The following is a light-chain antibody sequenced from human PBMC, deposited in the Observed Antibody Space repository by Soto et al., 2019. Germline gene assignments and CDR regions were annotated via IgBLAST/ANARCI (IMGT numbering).Light chain of an antibody. Sequence: NVLTPSPLALAVAPGQPAPISFSFGQILLHITGETFLFWYLQKPGQSPQLLIYEVSTRVSGVPDRFSGSGSGTDFTLEISRVETDDVSIYYSMQSTYLPTPFGQVARLAI. CDR3: MQSTYLPTP. CDR2: EVS. J-gene: IGKJ5*01. V-gene: IGKV2-29*03. CDR1: QILLHITGETF.